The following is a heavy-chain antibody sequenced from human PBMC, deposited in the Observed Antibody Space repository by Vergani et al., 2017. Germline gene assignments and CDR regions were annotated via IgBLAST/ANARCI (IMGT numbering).Heavy chain of an antibody. CDR3: AKVGRSEVSGTCGAFDI. CDR2: LSASDRRT. Sequence: EVQLLESGGDLVQPGGSLRLSCAASGFTLIMLAMSWVRQAPGKGLEWVSTLSASDRRTHYADSVKGRFTISSNISKNTLFLHMNSLRPEDTAVYYGAKVGRSEVSGTCGAFDIWGQGTMVTVSS. CDR1: GFTLIMLA. V-gene: IGHV3-23*01. J-gene: IGHJ3*02. D-gene: IGHD6-19*01.